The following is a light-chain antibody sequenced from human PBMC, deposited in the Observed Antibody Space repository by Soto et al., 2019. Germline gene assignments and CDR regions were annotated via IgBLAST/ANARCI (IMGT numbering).Light chain of an antibody. CDR3: QQSGSYPPT. J-gene: IGKJ1*01. CDR1: QSVSSG. Sequence: EIVMMQSPATLSVSPGERSTLSCMAIQSVSSGLSWYQQKAGQAPRLLIYGASNRATGIPERFSGSGSGTDFTLTISRLEPEDFEVYYCQQSGSYPPTFGQGTKVDIK. V-gene: IGKV3-20*01. CDR2: GAS.